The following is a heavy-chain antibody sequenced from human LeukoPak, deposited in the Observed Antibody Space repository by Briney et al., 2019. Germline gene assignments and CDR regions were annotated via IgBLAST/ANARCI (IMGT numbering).Heavy chain of an antibody. J-gene: IGHJ4*02. D-gene: IGHD3-10*01. V-gene: IGHV4-59*12. CDR1: GGSISSYY. CDR2: IYYSGST. Sequence: PSETLSLTCTVSGGSISSYYWSWIRQPPGKGLEWIGYIYYSGSTNYNPSLKSRVTISVDTSKNQFSLKLSSVTAADTAVYYCAGGLWFGELLNWGQGTLVTVSS. CDR3: AGGLWFGELLN.